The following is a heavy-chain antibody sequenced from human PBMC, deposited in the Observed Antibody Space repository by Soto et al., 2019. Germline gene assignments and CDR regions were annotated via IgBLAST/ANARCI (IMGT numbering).Heavy chain of an antibody. CDR1: GGSFSGYY. CDR2: INHSGST. J-gene: IGHJ4*02. Sequence: QVQLQQWGAGLLKPSETLSLTCAVYGGSFSGYYWSWIRQPPGKGLEWIGEINHSGSTNYNPSLMSRVTISVDTSKNQFSLKLSSVTAADTAVYYCARHPTVVTPYYFDYWGQGTLVTVSS. D-gene: IGHD4-17*01. V-gene: IGHV4-34*01. CDR3: ARHPTVVTPYYFDY.